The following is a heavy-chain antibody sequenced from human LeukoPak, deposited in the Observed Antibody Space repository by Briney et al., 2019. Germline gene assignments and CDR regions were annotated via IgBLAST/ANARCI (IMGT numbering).Heavy chain of an antibody. CDR1: GFTFSSYW. J-gene: IGHJ4*02. CDR3: ARDQYYDFWSGYYTPLFGY. D-gene: IGHD3-3*01. CDR2: IKQDGSEK. Sequence: GVSLRLSCAASGFTFSSYWMSWVRQAPGKGLEWVANIKQDGSEKYYVDSVKGRFTISRDNAKNSLYLQMNSLRAEDTAVYYCARDQYYDFWSGYYTPLFGYWGQGTLVTVSS. V-gene: IGHV3-7*03.